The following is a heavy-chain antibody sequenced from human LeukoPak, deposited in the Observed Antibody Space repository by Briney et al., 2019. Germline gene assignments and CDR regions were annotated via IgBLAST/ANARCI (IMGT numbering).Heavy chain of an antibody. CDR2: ISAYNGNT. J-gene: IGHJ1*01. V-gene: IGHV1-18*01. CDR3: ATTLDILVVPAAHKYFQH. D-gene: IGHD2-2*01. CDR1: GYTFTSYG. Sequence: ASVKVSCKASGYTFTSYGISWVRQAPGQGLEWMGWISAYNGNTNYAQKLQGRVTMTTDTSTSTAYMELRSLRSDDTAVYYCATTLDILVVPAAHKYFQHWGQGTLVTVSS.